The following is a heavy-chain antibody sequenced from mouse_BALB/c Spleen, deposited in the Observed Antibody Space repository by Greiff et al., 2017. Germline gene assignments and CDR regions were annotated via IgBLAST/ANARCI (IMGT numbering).Heavy chain of an antibody. V-gene: IGHV5-9-3*01. J-gene: IGHJ2*01. CDR1: GFTFSSYA. CDR3: ARHASQLGYFDY. Sequence: EVQVVESGGGLVKPGGSLKLSCAASGFTFSSYAMSWVRQTPEKRLEWVATISSGGSYTYYPDSVKGRFTISRDNAKNTLYLQMSSLRSEDTAMYYCARHASQLGYFDYWGQGTTLTVSS. CDR2: ISSGGSYT. D-gene: IGHD4-1*02.